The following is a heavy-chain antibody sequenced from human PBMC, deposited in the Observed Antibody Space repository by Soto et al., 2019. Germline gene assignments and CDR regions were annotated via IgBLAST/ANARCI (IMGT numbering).Heavy chain of an antibody. J-gene: IGHJ4*01. D-gene: IGHD5-12*01. CDR1: GFTFSSYA. CDR3: ARPDRDGYNYDY. Sequence: GGSLRLSCAASGFTFSSYAMNWVRQAPGKGLEWVSGISDSGGTTYYADSVKGRFTISRDNSKNTLFLQMNSLRAEDTAVYFCARPDRDGYNYDYWGQGTLVTVSS. CDR2: ISDSGGTT. V-gene: IGHV3-23*01.